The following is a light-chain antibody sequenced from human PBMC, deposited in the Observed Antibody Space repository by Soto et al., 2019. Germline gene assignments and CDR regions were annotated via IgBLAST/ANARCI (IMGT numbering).Light chain of an antibody. CDR1: QRVSSSY. CDR3: QQDSSSPPST. CDR2: GAS. Sequence: EIVLTQSPGTLSLSPGERATLSCRASQRVSSSYLAWYQQKPGQAPRLLIYGASSRATGIPHRFSGSGSGTDFTLTISRLEPDDLAVYYCQQDSSSPPSTFGQGTRLEIK. J-gene: IGKJ5*01. V-gene: IGKV3-20*01.